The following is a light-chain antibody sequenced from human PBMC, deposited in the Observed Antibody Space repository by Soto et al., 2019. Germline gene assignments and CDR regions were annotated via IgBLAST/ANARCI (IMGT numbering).Light chain of an antibody. J-gene: IGKJ1*01. Sequence: DIPMTQSPSSLSASVGDRVTITCRASQSITTYLNWYQQKPGKAPKLLIYDASSLESEVPSRFSGSGSGTDITQTISSLHPEEFATYYCQQSRAFGQGTKVEIK. CDR2: DAS. CDR1: QSITTY. CDR3: QQSRA. V-gene: IGKV1-39*01.